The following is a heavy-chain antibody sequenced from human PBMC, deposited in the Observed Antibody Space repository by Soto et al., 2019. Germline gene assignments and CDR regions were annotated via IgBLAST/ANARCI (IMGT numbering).Heavy chain of an antibody. CDR2: IYHSGGT. J-gene: IGHJ3*02. CDR3: ASRLEMATDGDAFDI. D-gene: IGHD5-12*01. Sequence: PSETLSLTCAVSGGSISSGGYSWSWIRQPPGKGLEWIGYIYHSGGTYYNPSLKSRVTISVDRSKNQFSLKLSSVTAADTAVYYCASRLEMATDGDAFDIWGQGTMVTVSS. CDR1: GGSISSGGYS. V-gene: IGHV4-30-2*01.